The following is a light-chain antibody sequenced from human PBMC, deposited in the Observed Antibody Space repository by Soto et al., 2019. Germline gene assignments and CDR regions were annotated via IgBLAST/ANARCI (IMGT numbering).Light chain of an antibody. J-gene: IGKJ4*01. CDR2: GES. CDR1: QSVNSIY. Sequence: VLTQSPGTLSLSPGDSATLSCRTSQSVNSIYLGWYQQKTGQAPRLLIYGESTRATGIPDRLSGSGSGTELNLTISRLQSEDFAVYCCQQYNSWPLTFGGGTKVDIK. V-gene: IGKV3-20*01. CDR3: QQYNSWPLT.